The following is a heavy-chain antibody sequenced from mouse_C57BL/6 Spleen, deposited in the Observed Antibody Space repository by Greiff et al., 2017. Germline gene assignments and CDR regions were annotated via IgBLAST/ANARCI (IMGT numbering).Heavy chain of an antibody. CDR3: ARGSDYRRRGDNAMDY. CDR2: INPYNGDT. Sequence: EVQLQQSGPELVKPGASVKISCKASGYSFTGYFMNWVMQSHGKSLEWIGLINPYNGDTIYNQKFKGKATLTVDKSSSTAHMELRSLTSEDSAVYYCARGSDYRRRGDNAMDYWGQGTTVTVSS. D-gene: IGHD2-13*01. CDR1: GYSFTGYF. V-gene: IGHV1-20*01. J-gene: IGHJ4*01.